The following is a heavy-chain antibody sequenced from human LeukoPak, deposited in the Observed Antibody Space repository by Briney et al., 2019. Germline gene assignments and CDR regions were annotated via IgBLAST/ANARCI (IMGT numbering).Heavy chain of an antibody. V-gene: IGHV3-64D*06. Sequence: WGSLRLSCSASGFTFSSYAIHWVRQAPGKGLEYVSPLSSNGGSTYYADSVKGRFTISRDNSKNTLYLQMSSLRAEDTAVYYCVKKEEVRAYFDYWGQGTLVTVSS. J-gene: IGHJ4*02. CDR2: LSSNGGST. CDR1: GFTFSSYA. CDR3: VKKEEVRAYFDY. D-gene: IGHD1-1*01.